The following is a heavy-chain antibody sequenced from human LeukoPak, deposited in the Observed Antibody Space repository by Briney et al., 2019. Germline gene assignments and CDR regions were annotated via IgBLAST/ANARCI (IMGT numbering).Heavy chain of an antibody. CDR2: INPNSGGT. Sequence: ASVKVSCKASGYTFTGYYMHWVRQAPGQGLEWMGWINPNSGGTNYAQKFQGRVTMTRDTSISTVYMELSRLRSDDTAVYYCARCGSGGSCYSFDWFDPWGQGTLVTVSS. CDR1: GYTFTGYY. V-gene: IGHV1-2*02. J-gene: IGHJ5*02. CDR3: ARCGSGGSCYSFDWFDP. D-gene: IGHD2-15*01.